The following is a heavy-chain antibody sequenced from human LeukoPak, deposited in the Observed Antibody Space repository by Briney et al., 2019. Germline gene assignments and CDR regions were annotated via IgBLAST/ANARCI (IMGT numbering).Heavy chain of an antibody. J-gene: IGHJ4*02. D-gene: IGHD2-8*01. CDR1: GFTFSNAW. CDR2: IKSKTDGGTT. V-gene: IGHV3-15*01. CDR3: TTDRAVLMVYAAVSDY. Sequence: PGGSLRLSCAASGFTFSNAWMSWVRQAPGKGLEWVGRIKSKTDGGTTDYAAPVKGRFTISRDDSKNTLYLQMNSLKTEDTAVYYRTTDRAVLMVYAAVSDYWGQGTLVTVS.